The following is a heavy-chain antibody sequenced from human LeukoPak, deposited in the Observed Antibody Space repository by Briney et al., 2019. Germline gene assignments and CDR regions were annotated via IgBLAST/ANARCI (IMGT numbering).Heavy chain of an antibody. CDR1: GFTFSSYA. J-gene: IGHJ4*02. CDR3: AKAGIAVPATPEY. Sequence: GSLRLSCAASGFTFSSYAMNWVRQAPGKGLEWVSVISSSGGTTYYSDSVKGRFIISRDNSKNTLYLQMNSLRAEDTAVYYCAKAGIAVPATPEYCGQGTQVTVSS. CDR2: ISSSGGTT. V-gene: IGHV3-23*01. D-gene: IGHD6-19*01.